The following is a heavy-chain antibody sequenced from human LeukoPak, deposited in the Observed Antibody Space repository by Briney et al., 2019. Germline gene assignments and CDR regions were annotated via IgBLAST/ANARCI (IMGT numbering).Heavy chain of an antibody. CDR1: GYTFTGYY. J-gene: IGHJ4*02. CDR2: INPNSGGA. CDR3: ARGERDGYKIFDY. Sequence: ASVKVSCKASGYTFTGYYMHWVRQAPGQGLEWMGWINPNSGGASYAQKFQGRVTMTRDTSISTAYMELSRLRPDDTAVYYCARGERDGYKIFDYWGQGTLVTVSS. D-gene: IGHD5-24*01. V-gene: IGHV1-2*02.